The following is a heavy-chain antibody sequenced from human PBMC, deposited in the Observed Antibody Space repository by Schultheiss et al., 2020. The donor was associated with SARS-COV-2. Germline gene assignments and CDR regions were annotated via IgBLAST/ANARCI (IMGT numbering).Heavy chain of an antibody. J-gene: IGHJ4*02. Sequence: ASVKVSCKASGYTFTGYYMHWVRQAPGQGLEWMGWINPNSGGTNYAQKFQGRVTITRDTSASTAYMELSSLTSEDTAVYYCARSDIVVVVAATPRFGFDYWGQGTLVTVSS. V-gene: IGHV1-2*02. D-gene: IGHD2-15*01. CDR2: INPNSGGT. CDR1: GYTFTGYY. CDR3: ARSDIVVVVAATPRFGFDY.